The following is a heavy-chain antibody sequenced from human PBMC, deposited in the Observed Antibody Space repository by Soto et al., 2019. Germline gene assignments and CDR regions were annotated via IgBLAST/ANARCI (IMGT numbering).Heavy chain of an antibody. D-gene: IGHD2-2*01. CDR2: MSSGSSYI. CDR1: GFTFSSYS. V-gene: IGHV3-21*01. Sequence: EVQLVESGGGLVKPGGSLRLSCAASGFTFSSYSMNWVRQAPGKGLEWVSYMSSGSSYIYYADSVKGRFTISRDNAKNSMYLQMNSLRAEDTAVYYCASTYCSSTSCYGTDYWGQGTLVTVSS. CDR3: ASTYCSSTSCYGTDY. J-gene: IGHJ4*02.